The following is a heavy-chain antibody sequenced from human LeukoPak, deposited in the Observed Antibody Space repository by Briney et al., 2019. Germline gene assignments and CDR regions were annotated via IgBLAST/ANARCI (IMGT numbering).Heavy chain of an antibody. J-gene: IGHJ6*02. CDR1: GGSISSSNW. Sequence: SETLSLTCAVSGGSISSSNWWSWVRQPPGKGLEWIGEIYHSGSTNYNPSLKSRVTMSVDTSKNLFSLKVSSVTAADTAVYYCARGRSNYYGMDVWGQGTTVTVSS. CDR3: ARGRSNYYGMDV. D-gene: IGHD1-26*01. V-gene: IGHV4-4*02. CDR2: IYHSGST.